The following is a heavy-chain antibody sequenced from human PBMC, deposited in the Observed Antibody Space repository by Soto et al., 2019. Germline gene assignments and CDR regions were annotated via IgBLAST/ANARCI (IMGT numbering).Heavy chain of an antibody. V-gene: IGHV3-74*01. CDR2: INSDGSST. Sequence: EVHLVESGGGLVQSGGSLTLSCAASGFTFSNYWMHWVRQAPGKGLVRVSRINSDGSSTNYADSVKGRFTISRDNAKXXLXLQMNSLSAEDAAVYYCARDTYCTNGACTDGSWLDSWGQGTQVTVTS. J-gene: IGHJ5*01. CDR1: GFTFSNYW. CDR3: ARDTYCTNGACTDGSWLDS. D-gene: IGHD2-8*01.